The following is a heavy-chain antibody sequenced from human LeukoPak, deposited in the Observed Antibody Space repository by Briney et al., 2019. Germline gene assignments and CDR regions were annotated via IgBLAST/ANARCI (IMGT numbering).Heavy chain of an antibody. CDR3: AGVLRFLEWSTNFDY. V-gene: IGHV1-46*01. Sequence: ASVKVSCKASGYTFTSYYLHWVRQAPGQGLERMGMINPSDDSTIYAQKFQARVTMTRDTSTSTVYMELSSLRSEDTAVYYCAGVLRFLEWSTNFDYWGQGTLVTVSS. J-gene: IGHJ4*02. CDR2: INPSDDST. CDR1: GYTFTSYY. D-gene: IGHD3-3*01.